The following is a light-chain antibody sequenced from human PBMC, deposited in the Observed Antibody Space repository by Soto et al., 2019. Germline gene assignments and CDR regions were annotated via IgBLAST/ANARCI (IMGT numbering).Light chain of an antibody. Sequence: DIVMTQSPATLSVSPGERATLSCRASQSVVTYLAWYQHKPGQAPRLLIYDASNRATGIPARFSGSGSGTDFTLSISSLEPEDFAVYYCQQRSTSPLTCGGGTKVDIK. CDR2: DAS. CDR3: QQRSTSPLT. V-gene: IGKV3-11*01. J-gene: IGKJ4*01. CDR1: QSVVTY.